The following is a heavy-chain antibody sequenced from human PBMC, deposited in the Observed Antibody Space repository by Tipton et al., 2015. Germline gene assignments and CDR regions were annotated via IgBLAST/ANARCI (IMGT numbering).Heavy chain of an antibody. J-gene: IGHJ4*02. CDR1: SDSISKYY. D-gene: IGHD4-23*01. Sequence: LRLSCSVSSDSISKYYWSWIRQPPGKELEWIGYIQYSGSTNYNPSLKSRVTISVDTSKTQFSLKMSSVTASDTAVYYCARARGRHGGLFDSWGQGTLVTVSS. V-gene: IGHV4-59*01. CDR2: IQYSGST. CDR3: ARARGRHGGLFDS.